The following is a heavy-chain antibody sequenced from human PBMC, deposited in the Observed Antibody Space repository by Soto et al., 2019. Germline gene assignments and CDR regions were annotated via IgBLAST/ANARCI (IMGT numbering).Heavy chain of an antibody. D-gene: IGHD6-6*01. CDR3: AEVVRADSTSSNFYYYSGMDV. Sequence: QVQMVESGGGVVQPGRSLRLSCAASGFSFSTYGMHWVRQAPGKGLEWMAVISNDGSNKYYADSVKGRFTISRDNSKDTLFLQMNSLRGEDTAAYYCAEVVRADSTSSNFYYYSGMDVWGQATTVTVSS. V-gene: IGHV3-30*18. CDR2: ISNDGSNK. CDR1: GFSFSTYG. J-gene: IGHJ6*02.